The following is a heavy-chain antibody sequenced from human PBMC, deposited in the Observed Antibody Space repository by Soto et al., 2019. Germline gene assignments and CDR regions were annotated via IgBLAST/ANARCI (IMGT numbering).Heavy chain of an antibody. CDR1: GFTFSNYD. CDR3: ARTGSRYGADAFDI. J-gene: IGHJ3*02. V-gene: IGHV3-13*01. Sequence: GGSLRLSCAASGFTFSNYDMHWVRQVTGQGLEWVSGIGIASNTYYPGSVKGRFTISRENAKNSLYLQMNSLRTGHTAVYYCARTGSRYGADAFDIWGQGIAVTVSS. CDR2: IGIASNT. D-gene: IGHD6-13*01.